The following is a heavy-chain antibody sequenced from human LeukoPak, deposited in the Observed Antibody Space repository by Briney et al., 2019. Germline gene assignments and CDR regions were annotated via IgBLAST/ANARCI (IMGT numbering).Heavy chain of an antibody. CDR1: SGSISSFY. CDR2: FYYSGNT. V-gene: IGHV4-39*01. CDR3: TRYGDKSNREFDY. Sequence: PSESLALTCTVSSGSISSFYWGGISQPPGKGRECIAIFYYSGNTYYNPSIQSRSSISVDTYRSQFSLNLNSVTAAETAVYYCTRYGDKSNREFDYWGQGTLVTVSS. D-gene: IGHD4-11*01. J-gene: IGHJ4*02.